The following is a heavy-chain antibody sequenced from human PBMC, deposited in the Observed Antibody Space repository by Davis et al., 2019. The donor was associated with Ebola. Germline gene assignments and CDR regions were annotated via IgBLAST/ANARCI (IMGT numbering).Heavy chain of an antibody. V-gene: IGHV1-2*02. D-gene: IGHD2/OR15-2a*01. CDR1: GYTFTGDY. Sequence: ASVKVSCKASGYTFTGDYMHWVRQAPGQGLEWMGWINPNSGGTNYAQKFQGRVTMTRDTSISTAYMELRSLTSDDTAVYYCARDQALLQSDDADSDYYYMDVWGKGTTVTVSS. J-gene: IGHJ6*03. CDR2: INPNSGGT. CDR3: ARDQALLQSDDADSDYYYMDV.